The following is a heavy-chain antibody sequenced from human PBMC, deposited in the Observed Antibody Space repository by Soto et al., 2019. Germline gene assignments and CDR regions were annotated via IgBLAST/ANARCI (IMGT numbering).Heavy chain of an antibody. Sequence: QLQLQESGPGLVKPSETLSLICTVSGGSISNSGSYWGWIRQPPGQGLEWIGCIYYSGPTSYNPSRKRRVPISVATSKNQFSLNLNSMTAADTAVYYCAGSAVPGTLTGASWGQGILVTVSP. CDR3: AGSAVPGTLTGAS. CDR2: IYYSGPT. V-gene: IGHV4-39*01. CDR1: GGSISNSGSY. J-gene: IGHJ5*02. D-gene: IGHD6-19*01.